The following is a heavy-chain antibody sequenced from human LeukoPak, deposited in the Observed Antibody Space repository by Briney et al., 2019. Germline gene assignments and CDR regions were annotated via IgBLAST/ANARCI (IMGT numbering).Heavy chain of an antibody. CDR3: ASTGLQVWGDEAYFDY. Sequence: SVKVSCKASGGTFSSYAISWVRQAPGQGLEWMGGIIPIFGTANYAQKFQGRVTITADESTSTAYMELSSLRSEDTAVYYCASTGLQVWGDEAYFDYWGQGTLVTVSS. CDR2: IIPIFGTA. CDR1: GGTFSSYA. J-gene: IGHJ4*02. D-gene: IGHD3-16*01. V-gene: IGHV1-69*01.